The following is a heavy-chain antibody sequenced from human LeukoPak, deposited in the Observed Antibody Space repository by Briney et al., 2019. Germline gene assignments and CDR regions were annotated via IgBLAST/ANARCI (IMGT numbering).Heavy chain of an antibody. V-gene: IGHV3-48*01. CDR3: AREPTYSSSWYTTCDY. Sequence: GGSLRLSCAASGFTFSSYNMNWVRQAPGKGLEWVSYISLSSTSIYYADSVMGRFTISRDNAKKSLYLQMNSLKAEDTAVYYCAREPTYSSSWYTTCDYWGPGTLVTVSS. D-gene: IGHD6-13*01. CDR1: GFTFSSYN. CDR2: ISLSSTSI. J-gene: IGHJ4*02.